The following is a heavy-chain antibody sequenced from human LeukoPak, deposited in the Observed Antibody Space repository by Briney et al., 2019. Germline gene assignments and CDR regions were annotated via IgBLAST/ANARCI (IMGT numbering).Heavy chain of an antibody. CDR3: ARGYYGDYGFDY. V-gene: IGHV4-59*01. Sequence: PSETLSLTCTVSGGSIRSYYWSWIRQPPGKGLEWIGYVSDSGSTNYNPSLKSRVTISVDTSKNQFSLKLTSVTAADTAVYYCARGYYGDYGFDYWGQGTLVTVSS. J-gene: IGHJ4*02. D-gene: IGHD4-17*01. CDR1: GGSIRSYY. CDR2: VSDSGST.